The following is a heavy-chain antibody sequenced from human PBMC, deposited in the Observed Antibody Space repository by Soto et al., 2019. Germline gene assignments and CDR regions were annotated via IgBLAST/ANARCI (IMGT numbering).Heavy chain of an antibody. D-gene: IGHD6-19*01. CDR2: ISYDGSNK. V-gene: IGHV3-30-3*01. J-gene: IGHJ6*02. CDR3: ARPFPRPFGYSSGWYGYGMDV. CDR1: GFTFSSYA. Sequence: PGGSLRLSCAASGFTFSSYAMHWVRQAPGKGLEWVAVISYDGSNKYYADSVKGRFTISRDNSKNTLYLQMNSLRAEDTAVYYCARPFPRPFGYSSGWYGYGMDVWGQGTTVTVSS.